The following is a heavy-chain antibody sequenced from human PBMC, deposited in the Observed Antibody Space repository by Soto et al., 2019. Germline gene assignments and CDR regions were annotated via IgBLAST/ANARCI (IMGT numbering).Heavy chain of an antibody. D-gene: IGHD6-6*01. Sequence: SVKVSCKASGGAFSSYAISWVRQAPGQGLEWMGGIIPIFGTANYAQKFQGRVTITADESTSTAYMELSSLRSEDTAVYYCARVLRSSSSEWFVPWGQGTLVTVSS. CDR2: IIPIFGTA. CDR1: GGAFSSYA. V-gene: IGHV1-69*13. CDR3: ARVLRSSSSEWFVP. J-gene: IGHJ5*02.